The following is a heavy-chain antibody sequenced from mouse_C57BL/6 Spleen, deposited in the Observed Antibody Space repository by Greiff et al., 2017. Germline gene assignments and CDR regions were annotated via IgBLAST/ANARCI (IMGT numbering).Heavy chain of an antibody. J-gene: IGHJ1*03. Sequence: VQLQQPGAELVRPGSSVKLSCKASGYTFTSYWMHWVKQRPIQGLEWIGNIDPSDSETHYNQKFKDKATLTVDKSSSTAYMQLSSLTSEDSAVYSCARSGTTVHWYFDVWGTGTTVTVSS. D-gene: IGHD1-1*01. CDR3: ARSGTTVHWYFDV. V-gene: IGHV1-52*01. CDR1: GYTFTSYW. CDR2: IDPSDSET.